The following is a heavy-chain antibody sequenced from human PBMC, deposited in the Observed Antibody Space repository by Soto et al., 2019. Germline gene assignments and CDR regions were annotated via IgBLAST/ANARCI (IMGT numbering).Heavy chain of an antibody. D-gene: IGHD3-16*01. CDR2: VIPLFGTS. Sequence: QVQLVQSGAEVKEPGSSVKVACQASGGAFSTYAISWVRQAPGQGLEWMGGVIPLFGTSNYLPKFQGRVSIAADRSTETVYIEPRRLRFEGPAGDFLAREFKAGGHFGMDVWGQGTTVTVSS. J-gene: IGHJ6*02. V-gene: IGHV1-69*06. CDR1: GGAFSTYA. CDR3: AREFKAGGHFGMDV.